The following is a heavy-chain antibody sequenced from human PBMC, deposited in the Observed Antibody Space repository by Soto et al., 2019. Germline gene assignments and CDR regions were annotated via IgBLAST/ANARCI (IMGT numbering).Heavy chain of an antibody. CDR1: GFTFSSYW. Sequence: EVQLVESGGGLVQPGGALRLSCAASGFTFSSYWMSWVRQAPGKGLEWVANIKKDGSEKYYVDSVKGRFTISRDNAKNSLYLQMNSLRAEDMAVYYCARDRYSYYDFWSGSLPYYYYGMDVWGQGTTVTVSS. D-gene: IGHD3-3*01. CDR3: ARDRYSYYDFWSGSLPYYYYGMDV. CDR2: IKKDGSEK. V-gene: IGHV3-7*01. J-gene: IGHJ6*02.